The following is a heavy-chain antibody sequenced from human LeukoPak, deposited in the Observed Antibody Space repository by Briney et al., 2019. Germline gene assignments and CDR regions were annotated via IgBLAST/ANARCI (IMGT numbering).Heavy chain of an antibody. V-gene: IGHV1-46*01. Sequence: GASVKVSCKASGYTFTSYYMHWVRQAPGQGLEWMGIINPSGGSTSYAQKFQGRVTMPRDTSTSTVYMELSSLRSEDTAVYYCARERLPGYCSSTNCYLEGLDAFDIWGQGTMVTVSS. J-gene: IGHJ3*02. D-gene: IGHD2-2*01. CDR3: ARERLPGYCSSTNCYLEGLDAFDI. CDR1: GYTFTSYY. CDR2: INPSGGST.